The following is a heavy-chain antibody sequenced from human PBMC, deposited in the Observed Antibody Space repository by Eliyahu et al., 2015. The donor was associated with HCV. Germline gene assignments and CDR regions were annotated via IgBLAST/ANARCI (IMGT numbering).Heavy chain of an antibody. J-gene: IGHJ4*02. D-gene: IGHD4-11*01. CDR1: GFTFTNAW. CDR2: VKTDGTT. Sequence: EVQLVESGGGLVKPGGSLRLSCAASGFTFTNAWMRWVRQAPGKGVEWVGRVKTDGTTYYGAPVKGRFTISRDDSKNTVYLQMNSLKTEDTAVYYCTTHRGYINLFDSWGQGTLVTVSS. CDR3: TTHRGYINLFDS. V-gene: IGHV3-15*01.